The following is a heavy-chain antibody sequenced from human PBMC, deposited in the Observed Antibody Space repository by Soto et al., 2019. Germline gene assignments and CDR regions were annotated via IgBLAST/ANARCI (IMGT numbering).Heavy chain of an antibody. Sequence: GESLKISCKASGYNFNKYWIGWVRHMPVEGLEWMGIIYPGDSDTRYSPSFRGQVTIAADRSINTAHLQWSSLTASDAAVYYFVRKMQEFGGNADVFDFWGQGTKVTVS. D-gene: IGHD2-15*01. V-gene: IGHV5-51*01. CDR3: VRKMQEFGGNADVFDF. CDR2: IYPGDSDT. CDR1: GYNFNKYW. J-gene: IGHJ3*01.